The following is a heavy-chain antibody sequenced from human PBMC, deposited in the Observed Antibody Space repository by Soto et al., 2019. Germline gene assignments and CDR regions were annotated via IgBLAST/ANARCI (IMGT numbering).Heavy chain of an antibody. CDR2: IWYDGSNK. J-gene: IGHJ4*02. V-gene: IGHV3-33*01. Sequence: QVQLVESGGGVVQPGRSLRLSCAASGFTFSSYGMHWVRQAPGNGLEWVAVIWYDGSNKYYADSVKGRFTISRDNSKNTLYLQMSSLRAEDTAVYYCARGLWFGELLPFDYWGQGTLVTVSS. CDR3: ARGLWFGELLPFDY. CDR1: GFTFSSYG. D-gene: IGHD3-10*01.